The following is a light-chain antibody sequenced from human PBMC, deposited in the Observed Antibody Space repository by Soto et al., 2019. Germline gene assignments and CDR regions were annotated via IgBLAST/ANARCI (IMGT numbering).Light chain of an antibody. Sequence: EIVMTQSPATLSVSPGERATLSCRASQSVSTSLAWYQQKPGQAPRLLISGASTRATGVPARFSGSGSETDFTLTISLLQSEVFPVYYCQQYNNWWTFGQGTKVEIK. CDR3: QQYNNWWT. V-gene: IGKV3-15*01. CDR1: QSVSTS. J-gene: IGKJ1*01. CDR2: GAS.